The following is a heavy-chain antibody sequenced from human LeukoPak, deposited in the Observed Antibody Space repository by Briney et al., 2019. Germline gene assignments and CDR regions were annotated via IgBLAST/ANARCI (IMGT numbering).Heavy chain of an antibody. CDR1: GFTVSSNY. J-gene: IGHJ4*02. CDR3: ARDTFGRYCSSTSCYGSDY. CDR2: IYSGGST. Sequence: GGSLRLSCAVSGFTVSSNYMTWVRQAPGKGLEWVSVIYSGGSTYYADSVKGRFTISRHNSKNTLSLQMNSLRAEDTAVYYCARDTFGRYCSSTSCYGSDYWGQGTLVTVSS. D-gene: IGHD2-2*01. V-gene: IGHV3-53*01.